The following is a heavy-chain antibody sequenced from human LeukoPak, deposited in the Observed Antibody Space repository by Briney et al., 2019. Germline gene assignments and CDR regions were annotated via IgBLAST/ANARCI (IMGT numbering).Heavy chain of an antibody. J-gene: IGHJ4*02. CDR1: GFTFGSYG. Sequence: GRSLRLSCAASGFTFGSYGMHWVRQAPGKGLEWVAFIRFDGGNKYYADSVKGRFTISRDNSKNTLHLQMNSLRTEDTALYYCAKVRGYQVVGVVHSFDYWGQGTLVTVSS. CDR3: AKVRGYQVVGVVHSFDY. V-gene: IGHV3-30*02. D-gene: IGHD1-26*01. CDR2: IRFDGGNK.